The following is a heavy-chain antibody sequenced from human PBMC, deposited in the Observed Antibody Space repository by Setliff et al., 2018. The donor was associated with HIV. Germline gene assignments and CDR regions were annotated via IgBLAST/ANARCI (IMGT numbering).Heavy chain of an antibody. V-gene: IGHV3-33*01. CDR2: IWYDGGKK. CDR1: GFGFSVYG. J-gene: IGHJ4*02. D-gene: IGHD5-12*01. Sequence: SLRLSCEVFGFGFSVYGFHWVRQAPGKGLEWVAVIWYDGGKKEYGDSVKGRFTISRDDSKNTLYLQMNSLRAEDTAVYYCARDWRHGYDLNFDYWGQGTLVTVSS. CDR3: ARDWRHGYDLNFDY.